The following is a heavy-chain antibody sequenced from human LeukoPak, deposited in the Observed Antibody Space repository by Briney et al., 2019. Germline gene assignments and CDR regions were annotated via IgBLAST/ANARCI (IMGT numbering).Heavy chain of an antibody. CDR3: ARGHSDYDF. J-gene: IGHJ4*02. CDR1: GFTFSIYW. V-gene: IGHV3-74*01. CDR2: INPDGSTT. D-gene: IGHD4-11*01. Sequence: GGSLRLSCAASGFTFSIYWMHWVRQAPGKGLVWVSRINPDGSTTSYADSVKGRFTISGDNAKNTLYLQMNSLTAEDTAVYYCARGHSDYDFWGQGTLVTVSS.